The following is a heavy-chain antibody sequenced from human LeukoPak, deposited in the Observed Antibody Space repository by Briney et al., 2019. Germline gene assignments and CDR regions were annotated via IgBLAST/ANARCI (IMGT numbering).Heavy chain of an antibody. Sequence: SETLSLTCTVSGGSISSYYWSWIRQPPGKGLEWIGYIYYSGSTNYNPSLKSRVTISVDTSKNQFSLKLSSVTAADTAVYYCARHLGYYYXXSGLDAFDIWGQGTMVTV. CDR1: GGSISSYY. D-gene: IGHD3-22*01. CDR3: ARHLGYYYXXSGLDAFDI. CDR2: IYYSGST. V-gene: IGHV4-59*08. J-gene: IGHJ3*02.